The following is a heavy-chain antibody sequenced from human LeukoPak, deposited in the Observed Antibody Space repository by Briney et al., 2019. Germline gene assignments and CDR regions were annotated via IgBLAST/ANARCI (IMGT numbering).Heavy chain of an antibody. D-gene: IGHD6-13*01. CDR1: GSRFTSYW. V-gene: IGHV5-51*01. J-gene: IGHJ4*02. Sequence: GESLKISFKGSGSRFTSYWIGWVRQMPGKGLEWMGIIYPGDSDTRYSPSFQGQVTISADKSISTAYLQWSSLKASDTAMYYCASSEYSSSWYSYYPLAGPIDYWGQGTLVTVSS. CDR2: IYPGDSDT. CDR3: ASSEYSSSWYSYYPLAGPIDY.